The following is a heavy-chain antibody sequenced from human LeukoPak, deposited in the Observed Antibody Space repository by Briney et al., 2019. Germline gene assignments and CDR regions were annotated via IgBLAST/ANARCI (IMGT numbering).Heavy chain of an antibody. CDR3: VREGEGPLSKDFDY. D-gene: IGHD2/OR15-2a*01. J-gene: IGHJ4*02. Sequence: ASMKVSCKSFGFTFTDHHIHWVRQAPGQGLEWMGYIGPHSTFTSSPQEFQGRVTMTRDTSMTTAYMELTRLTSDDTAVYYCVREGEGPLSKDFDYWGQGTLVTVSS. CDR2: IGPHSTFT. V-gene: IGHV1-2*02. CDR1: GFTFTDHH.